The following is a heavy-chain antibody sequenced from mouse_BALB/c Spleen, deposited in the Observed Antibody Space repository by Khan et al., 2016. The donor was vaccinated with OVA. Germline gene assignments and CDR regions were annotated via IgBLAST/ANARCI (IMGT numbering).Heavy chain of an antibody. J-gene: IGHJ1*01. CDR2: IWGDGST. Sequence: VELVESGPGLVAPSQSLSITCTVSGFSFTNHGVSWVRQPPGKGLEWLGVIWGDGSTNYHSALISRLSISKDNSKSQVFLKLSSLQTDDTATYYCAKGGTYFGGYFDVWGAGTTVTVSS. V-gene: IGHV2-3*01. D-gene: IGHD2-10*01. CDR1: GFSFTNHG. CDR3: AKGGTYFGGYFDV.